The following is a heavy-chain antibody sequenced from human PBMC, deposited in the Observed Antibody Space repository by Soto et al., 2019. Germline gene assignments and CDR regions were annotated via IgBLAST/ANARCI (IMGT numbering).Heavy chain of an antibody. CDR1: GFAFRSYN. CDR3: ASATVVAATFDF. V-gene: IGHV3-21*01. CDR2: ISSGSSNI. J-gene: IGHJ4*02. Sequence: EVQLVESGGGLVKPGGSLTLSCAASGFAFRSYNMNWVRQAPGKGLEWVASISSGSSNIYYADSVKSRFTISRDNDKNSLFLQMDSLRAEDSAVYYCASATVVAATFDFWGQGTLATVSS. D-gene: IGHD2-15*01.